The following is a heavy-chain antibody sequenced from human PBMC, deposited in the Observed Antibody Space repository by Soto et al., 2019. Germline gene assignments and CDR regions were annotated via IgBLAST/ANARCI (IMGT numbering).Heavy chain of an antibody. D-gene: IGHD5-18*01. CDR2: IYFSGVT. J-gene: IGHJ4*02. V-gene: IGHV4-39*01. CDR3: VGQPYRAYRYLFDN. CDR1: NGSVSSPLSY. Sequence: ETLSLTCSVSNGSVSSPLSYWGWIRQPPEKRPEWIGVIYFSGVTSYNPSLKSRVTISVDTSNNQFSLELSSVTAADTAVYYCVGQPYRAYRYLFDNWGQGTPVTVSS.